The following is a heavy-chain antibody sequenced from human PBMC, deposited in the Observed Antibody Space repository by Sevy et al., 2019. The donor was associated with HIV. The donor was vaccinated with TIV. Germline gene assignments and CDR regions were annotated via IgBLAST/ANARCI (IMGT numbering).Heavy chain of an antibody. J-gene: IGHJ5*02. CDR2: SDPQHGET. CDR1: GYTLTKLS. CDR3: AIVGLRYFSGSSVYQGDWFDP. D-gene: IGHD2-15*01. V-gene: IGHV1-24*01. Sequence: ASVEVSCKVSGYTLTKLSIHWVRQAPGKGLEWMGNSDPQHGETIYAQNFQGRVTMTEDTSTDTAFMELSSLTSEDTALYYCAIVGLRYFSGSSVYQGDWFDPWDQGTLVTVSS.